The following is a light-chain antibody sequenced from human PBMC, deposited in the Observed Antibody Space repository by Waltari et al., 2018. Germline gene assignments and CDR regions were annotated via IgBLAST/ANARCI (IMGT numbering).Light chain of an antibody. J-gene: IGKJ1*01. Sequence: DIQMTQSPSSLSASVGDRVSITCRASQTVTTFLNWYQQKPGKAPQVLIFAASNLQSGVLSRVSVRGAGAEVTRTLVCVQPGDFATFCCQQRDSDPGPFGQGTKVEIK. V-gene: IGKV1-39*01. CDR3: QQRDSDPGP. CDR2: AAS. CDR1: QTVTTF.